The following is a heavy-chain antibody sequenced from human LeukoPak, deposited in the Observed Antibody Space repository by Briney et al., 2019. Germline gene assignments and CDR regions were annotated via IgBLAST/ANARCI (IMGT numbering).Heavy chain of an antibody. CDR1: GFTFSSYG. J-gene: IGHJ3*02. CDR3: ARFPTGYCSSTSCYDAFDI. Sequence: GGSLRLSCAASGFTFSSYGMNWVRQAPGKGLEWVSSISSSSSYIYYADSVKGRFTISRDNAKNSLYLQMNSLRAEDTAVYYCARFPTGYCSSTSCYDAFDIWGQGTMVTVSS. D-gene: IGHD2-2*01. CDR2: ISSSSSYI. V-gene: IGHV3-21*01.